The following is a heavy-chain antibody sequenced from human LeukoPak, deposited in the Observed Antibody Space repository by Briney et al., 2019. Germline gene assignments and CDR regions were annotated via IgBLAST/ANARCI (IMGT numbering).Heavy chain of an antibody. Sequence: GGSLRLSCAASGFTFSSYGMHWVRQAPGKGLEGVAVIWYDGSNKYYADSVKGRFTISRDNSKNTLYLQMNSLRAEDTAVYYCARGYDSSGYYTYYFDYWGQGTLVTVSS. CDR3: ARGYDSSGYYTYYFDY. D-gene: IGHD3-22*01. CDR1: GFTFSSYG. V-gene: IGHV3-33*01. CDR2: IWYDGSNK. J-gene: IGHJ4*02.